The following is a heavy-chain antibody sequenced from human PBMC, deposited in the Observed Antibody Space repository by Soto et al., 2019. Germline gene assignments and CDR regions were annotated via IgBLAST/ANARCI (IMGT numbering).Heavy chain of an antibody. Sequence: WDQKAPGQGLEWMGGIIPIFGTANYAQKFQGRVTITADESTSTAYMELSSLRSEDTAVYYCARAPDTAMILYLDYWGQGTLVTVSS. D-gene: IGHD5-18*01. J-gene: IGHJ4*02. V-gene: IGHV1-69*01. CDR2: IIPIFGTA. CDR3: ARAPDTAMILYLDY.